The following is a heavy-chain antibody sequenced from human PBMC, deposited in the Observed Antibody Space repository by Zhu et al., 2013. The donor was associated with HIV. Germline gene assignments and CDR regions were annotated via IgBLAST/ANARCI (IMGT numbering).Heavy chain of an antibody. CDR3: ARAPIAHRDYSLLRNWFDP. V-gene: IGHV1-69*18. Sequence: QVQLVQSGAEAKHVGSSVKVSCKTSGDRFRTFSITWVRQVPGQGLEWMGTIIPIFGAANYAQKFQGRVTITADESTTTTYMELMSLRSEDTAVYYCARAPIAHRDYSLLRNWFDPWGQGSLVTVAS. CDR1: GDRFRTFS. J-gene: IGHJ5*02. D-gene: IGHD2-21*01. CDR2: IIPIFGAA.